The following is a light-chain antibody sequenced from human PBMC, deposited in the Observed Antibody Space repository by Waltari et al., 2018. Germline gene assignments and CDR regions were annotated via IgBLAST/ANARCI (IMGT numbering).Light chain of an antibody. J-gene: IGKJ2*01. V-gene: IGKV3-20*01. CDR3: QQYGGSLPYT. Sequence: EIVLTQSPGTLSLSPGDRATLSCRASQSVDNTYLAWYQKKPGQAPRLLIFAASNRATGIPDRFSGGGSGTDFILTISRVEPEDFAVYYCQQYGGSLPYTFGQGTKLEIK. CDR2: AAS. CDR1: QSVDNTY.